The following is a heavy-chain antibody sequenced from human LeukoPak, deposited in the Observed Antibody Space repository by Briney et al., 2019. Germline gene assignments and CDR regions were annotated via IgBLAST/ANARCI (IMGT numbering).Heavy chain of an antibody. CDR2: IYHSGYT. Sequence: KPSETLSLTCTVSGGSINGSSYYWGWIRQPPGEALEWIGSIYHSGYTYYNPSLKSRVTISVDTSKSQFSLKLSSVTAADTAVYYCARSSMFRGVTVDYWGQGTLVTVSS. V-gene: IGHV4-39*01. CDR1: GGSINGSSYY. CDR3: ARSSMFRGVTVDY. J-gene: IGHJ4*02. D-gene: IGHD3-10*01.